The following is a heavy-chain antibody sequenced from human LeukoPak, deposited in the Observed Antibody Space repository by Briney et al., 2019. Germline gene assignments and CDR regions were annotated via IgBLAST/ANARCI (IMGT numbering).Heavy chain of an antibody. V-gene: IGHV1-69*04. CDR1: GGTFSSYA. CDR3: ATPPENYYDSSGYYY. D-gene: IGHD3-22*01. Sequence: ASVKVSCKASGGTFSSYAISWVRQAPGQGLEWMGRIIPILGIANYAQKFQGRVTITADKPTSTAYMELSSLRSEDTAVYYCATPPENYYDSSGYYYWGQGTLVTVSS. CDR2: IIPILGIA. J-gene: IGHJ4*02.